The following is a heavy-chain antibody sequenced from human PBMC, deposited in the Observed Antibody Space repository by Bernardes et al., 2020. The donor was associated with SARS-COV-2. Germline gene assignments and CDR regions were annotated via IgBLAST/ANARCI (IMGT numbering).Heavy chain of an antibody. Sequence: SETLSLTCAVYGGSFSGYYWSWIRQPPGKGLEWIGEINHSGSTNYNPSLKSRVTISVDTSKNQFSLKLSSVTAADAAVYYCARTTTVVTPPSVLGYFDYWGQGTLVTVSS. CDR2: INHSGST. V-gene: IGHV4-34*01. J-gene: IGHJ4*02. D-gene: IGHD4-17*01. CDR1: GGSFSGYY. CDR3: ARTTTVVTPPSVLGYFDY.